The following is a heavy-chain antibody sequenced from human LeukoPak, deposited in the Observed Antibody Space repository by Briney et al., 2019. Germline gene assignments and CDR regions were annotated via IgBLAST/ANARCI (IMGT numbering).Heavy chain of an antibody. Sequence: GESLKISCKGSGYSFTNYWINWVRHMPGKGLEWMGRIDPSDSYTNYSPSFQGHVTISTDKSINTAYVQWSSLKASDTAMYYCAKSSGNNPLDYWGQGSLVTVSS. D-gene: IGHD1-14*01. CDR1: GYSFTNYW. V-gene: IGHV5-10-1*01. J-gene: IGHJ4*02. CDR2: IDPSDSYT. CDR3: AKSSGNNPLDY.